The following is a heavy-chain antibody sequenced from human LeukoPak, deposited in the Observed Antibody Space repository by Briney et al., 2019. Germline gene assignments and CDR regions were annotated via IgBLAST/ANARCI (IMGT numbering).Heavy chain of an antibody. CDR2: INPNSGVT. J-gene: IGHJ5*02. V-gene: IGHV1-2*02. Sequence: ASVKLSCKASGYTFTGYYLHWVRHAPGQGLEWVGWINPNSGVTTIAQKFQGRVTMTRETSISTVYMDLSRLRFDDTAVYYCARDPRSFGTRGINCFDPWGQGTLVTVSS. D-gene: IGHD3-10*01. CDR1: GYTFTGYY. CDR3: ARDPRSFGTRGINCFDP.